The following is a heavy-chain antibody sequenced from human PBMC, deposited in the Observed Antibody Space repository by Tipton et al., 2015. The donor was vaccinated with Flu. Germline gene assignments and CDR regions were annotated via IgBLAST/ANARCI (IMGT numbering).Heavy chain of an antibody. CDR3: ARDGPYYDILTGREYFQH. Sequence: GSLRLSCAASGFTFSVYATHWVRQAPGKGLEWVSYISSSGSTIYYADSVKGRFTISRDNAKNSLYLQMNSLRAEDTAVYYCARDGPYYDILTGREYFQHWGQGTLVTVSS. D-gene: IGHD3-9*01. V-gene: IGHV3-11*01. J-gene: IGHJ1*01. CDR2: ISSSGSTI. CDR1: GFTFSVYA.